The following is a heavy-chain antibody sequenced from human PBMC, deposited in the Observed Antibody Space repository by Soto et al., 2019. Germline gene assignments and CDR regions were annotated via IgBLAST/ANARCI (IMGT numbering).Heavy chain of an antibody. CDR2: IYYSGST. D-gene: IGHD2-8*01. V-gene: IGHV4-59*01. CDR3: ARDTRICTNGVCYRDYYYYGMDV. J-gene: IGHJ6*02. Sequence: PAETLSLTCTVSGCSISSYYWSWVRQPPGEGLEWIGYIYYSGSTNYNPSLKSRVTISVDTSKNQFSLKLSSVTAADTAVYYCARDTRICTNGVCYRDYYYYGMDVWGQGTTVTVSS. CDR1: GCSISSYY.